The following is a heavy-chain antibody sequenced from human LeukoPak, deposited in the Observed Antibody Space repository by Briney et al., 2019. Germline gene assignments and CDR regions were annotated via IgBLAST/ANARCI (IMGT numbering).Heavy chain of an antibody. J-gene: IGHJ5*02. CDR3: AKDPTYDFWSGYLRGKNWFDP. CDR1: GFTFSSYA. CDR2: ISGDGGST. Sequence: PGGSLRLSCAASGFTFSSYAMSWVRQAPGKGLEWVSAISGDGGSTYYADSVKGRFTISRDNSKNSLYLQMNSLRTEDTALYYCAKDPTYDFWSGYLRGKNWFDPWGQGTLVTVSS. V-gene: IGHV3-43*02. D-gene: IGHD3-3*01.